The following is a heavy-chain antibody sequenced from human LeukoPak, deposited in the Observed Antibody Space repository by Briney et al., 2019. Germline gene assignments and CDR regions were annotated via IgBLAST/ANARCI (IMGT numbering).Heavy chain of an antibody. CDR2: IHPGESYS. CDR1: GYSFSSYW. V-gene: IGHV5-51*01. Sequence: GESLKISCKGSGYSFSSYWIGWVRQMPGKGLEWMGIIHPGESYSRYSPSFQGHVTISADKSISTAYLQWSSLKASDTAMYYCARQEGLNYYFDCWGQGTLVTVSS. D-gene: IGHD3-10*01. CDR3: ARQEGLNYYFDC. J-gene: IGHJ4*02.